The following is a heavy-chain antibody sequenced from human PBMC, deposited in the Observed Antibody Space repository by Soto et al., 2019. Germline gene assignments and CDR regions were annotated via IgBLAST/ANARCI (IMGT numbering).Heavy chain of an antibody. J-gene: IGHJ6*02. CDR3: ASDKEIAAAGTNYYYYGMDV. CDR1: GFTFSSYA. CDR2: ISYDGSNK. D-gene: IGHD6-13*01. V-gene: IGHV3-30-3*01. Sequence: QVQLVESGGGVVQPGRSLRLSCAASGFTFSSYAMHWVRQAPGKGLEWVSVISYDGSNKYYADSVKGRFTISRDNSKDTLYLQMNSLRAEDTAVYYCASDKEIAAAGTNYYYYGMDVWGQGTTVTVSS.